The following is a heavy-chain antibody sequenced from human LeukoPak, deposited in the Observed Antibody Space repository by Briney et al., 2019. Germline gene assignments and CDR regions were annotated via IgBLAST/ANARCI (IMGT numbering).Heavy chain of an antibody. Sequence: GASVKVSCKASGCTFTDYAIHWVRQAPGQRLEWMGWINAGSGNLKYSQKFQGRVTITRDTSASTAYMELSSLRSEDTAVYYCARGSTCSGGSCYREDNWFDPWGQGTMVTVSS. CDR3: ARGSTCSGGSCYREDNWFDP. CDR1: GCTFTDYA. V-gene: IGHV1-3*01. D-gene: IGHD2-15*01. J-gene: IGHJ5*02. CDR2: INAGSGNL.